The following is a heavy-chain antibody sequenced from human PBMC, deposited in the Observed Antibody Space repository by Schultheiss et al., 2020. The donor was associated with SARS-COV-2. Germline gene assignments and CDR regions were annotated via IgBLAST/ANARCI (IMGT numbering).Heavy chain of an antibody. CDR3: AVKWETGY. CDR2: INHSGST. D-gene: IGHD1-26*01. CDR1: GFTFSDYY. V-gene: IGHV4-34*08. Sequence: GSLRLSCAASGFTFSDYYMSWIRQPPGKGLEWIGEINHSGSTNYNPSLKSRVTISVDTSKNQFSLKLSSVTAADTAVYYCAVKWETGYWGQGTLVTVSS. J-gene: IGHJ4*02.